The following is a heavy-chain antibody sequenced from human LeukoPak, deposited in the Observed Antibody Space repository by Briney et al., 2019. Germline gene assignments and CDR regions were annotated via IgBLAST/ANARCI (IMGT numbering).Heavy chain of an antibody. Sequence: GGSLRLSCAASGFTFSTYSMSWVRQAPGKGLEWVSLIYSDSRTYYADSVKGRFTISRDNSKNTLYLQMNSLRAEDTAVYYCARDYCSGGSCYFFDYWGQGTLVTVSS. D-gene: IGHD2-15*01. J-gene: IGHJ4*02. V-gene: IGHV3-53*01. CDR3: ARDYCSGGSCYFFDY. CDR2: IYSDSRT. CDR1: GFTFSTYS.